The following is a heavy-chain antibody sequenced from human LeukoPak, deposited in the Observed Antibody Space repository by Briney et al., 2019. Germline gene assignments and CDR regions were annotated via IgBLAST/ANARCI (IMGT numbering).Heavy chain of an antibody. CDR2: ISGSGGST. Sequence: PGGSLRLSCSGSGFRFGDYSVSWVRQAPGKGLEWVSAISGSGGSTYYADSVKGRFTISRDNSKNTLYLQMNSLRAEDTAVYYCATHGVVVVIATSSVRTSLPFDYWGQGTLVTVSS. D-gene: IGHD3-22*01. CDR1: GFRFGDYS. V-gene: IGHV3-23*01. J-gene: IGHJ4*02. CDR3: ATHGVVVVIATSSVRTSLPFDY.